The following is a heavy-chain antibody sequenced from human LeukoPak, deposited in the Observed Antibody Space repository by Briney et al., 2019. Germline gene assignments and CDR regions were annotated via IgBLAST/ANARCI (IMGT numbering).Heavy chain of an antibody. J-gene: IGHJ4*02. CDR1: GGSISRSNW. V-gene: IGHV4-4*02. D-gene: IGHD1-26*01. CDR2: IYSSGST. CDR3: AKSGGYGLIDY. Sequence: SETLSLTCAVSGGSISRSNWWSWVRQPPGKGLEWIGNIYSSGSTYYNASLQSRVTISIDTSKNQFSLRLNSVTAADTAMYYCAKSGGYGLIDYWGQGTRVTVSS.